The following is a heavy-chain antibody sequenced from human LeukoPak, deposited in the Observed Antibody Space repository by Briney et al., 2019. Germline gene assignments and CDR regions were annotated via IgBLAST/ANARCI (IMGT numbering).Heavy chain of an antibody. J-gene: IGHJ3*02. CDR1: GYTFTSYG. D-gene: IGHD4-17*01. CDR2: ISAYNGNT. Sequence: ASVKVSCKASGYTFTSYGISWVRQAPGQGLEWMGWISAYNGNTNYAQKLQGRVTMTTDTSTSTAYMELRSLRSDDTAVYYCARVSTVTGDDAFDIWGQGTMVTVSS. V-gene: IGHV1-18*01. CDR3: ARVSTVTGDDAFDI.